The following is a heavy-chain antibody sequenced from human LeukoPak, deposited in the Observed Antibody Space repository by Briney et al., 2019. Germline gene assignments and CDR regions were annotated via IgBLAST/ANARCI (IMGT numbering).Heavy chain of an antibody. CDR2: ISGSGGST. CDR3: AKEPRHCGGDCFSLLDY. V-gene: IGHV3-23*01. CDR1: GFTFSSYS. D-gene: IGHD2-21*02. Sequence: PGGSLRLSCAASGFTFSSYSMSWVRQAPGKGLEWVSLISGSGGSTYYADSVKGRSTISRDDSKNTLYLQMNSLRPEDTAVFYCAKEPRHCGGDCFSLLDYWGQGTLVTVSS. J-gene: IGHJ4*02.